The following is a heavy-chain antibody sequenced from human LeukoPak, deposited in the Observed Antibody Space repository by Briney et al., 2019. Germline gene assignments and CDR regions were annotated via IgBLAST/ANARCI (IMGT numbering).Heavy chain of an antibody. J-gene: IGHJ1*01. Sequence: GESLKISCQASGYSFTTYWIGWVRQMPGKGLEWMGIIYPGDSDTRYSPSFQGQVTISADKSISTAYLHWSSLKASDTAIYYCATYAGTSSKYFQNWGQGTLVTVSS. V-gene: IGHV5-51*01. CDR3: ATYAGTSSKYFQN. D-gene: IGHD3-10*01. CDR2: IYPGDSDT. CDR1: GYSFTTYW.